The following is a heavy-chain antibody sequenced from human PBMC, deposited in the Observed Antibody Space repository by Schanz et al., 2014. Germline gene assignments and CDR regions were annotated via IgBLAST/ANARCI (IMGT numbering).Heavy chain of an antibody. CDR3: TKGRTFGR. J-gene: IGHJ4*02. V-gene: IGHV1-8*02. D-gene: IGHD3-16*01. CDR2: MNSKTGNT. CDR1: GYTFTSYY. Sequence: QVQLVQSGAEVMKPGASVKVSCKASGYTFTSYYMHWVRQATGQGLEWMGWMNSKTGNTGYAQRFQGRVAMTRNTSITTAYLELSSLRSGDASVYYCTKGRTFGRWGQGTLVTVSS.